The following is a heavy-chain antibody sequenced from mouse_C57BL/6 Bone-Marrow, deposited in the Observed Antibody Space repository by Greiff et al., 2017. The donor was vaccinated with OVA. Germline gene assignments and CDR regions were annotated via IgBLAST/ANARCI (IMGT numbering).Heavy chain of an antibody. CDR1: GYTFTSYW. V-gene: IGHV1-55*01. CDR3: ARIHNELWYYFDY. D-gene: IGHD6-1*01. J-gene: IGHJ2*01. CDR2: IYPGSGST. Sequence: VQLQQPGAELVKPGASVKMSCKASGYTFTSYWITWVKQRPGQGLEWIGDIYPGSGSTNYNEKFKSKATLTVDTSSSTAYMQLSSLTSEDSAVYYCARIHNELWYYFDYWGQGTTLTVSS.